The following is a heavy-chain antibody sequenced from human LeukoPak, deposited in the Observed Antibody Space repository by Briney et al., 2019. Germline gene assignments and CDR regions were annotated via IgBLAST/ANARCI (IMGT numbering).Heavy chain of an antibody. V-gene: IGHV3-53*01. D-gene: IGHD3-22*01. CDR3: ARDLYYDSSRYGMDV. J-gene: IGHJ6*02. CDR2: IYSGGST. CDR1: GFTVSSNY. Sequence: GGSLILSCAASGFTVSSNYMSWVRQAPGKGLEWVSVIYSGGSTYYADSVKGRFTISRDNSKNTLYLQMNSLRAEDTAVYYCARDLYYDSSRYGMDVWGQGTTVTVSS.